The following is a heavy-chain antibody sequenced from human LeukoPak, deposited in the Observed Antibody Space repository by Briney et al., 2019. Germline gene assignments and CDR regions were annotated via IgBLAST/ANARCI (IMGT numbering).Heavy chain of an antibody. CDR3: ARGPDDYYYGMDV. V-gene: IGHV4-4*02. CDR1: GGSISSSNW. CDR2: IYHSGST. J-gene: IGHJ6*02. D-gene: IGHD1-14*01. Sequence: SETLSLTCAVSGGSISSSNWWSWVRQPPGKGLEWIGEIYHSGSTNYNPSLKSRVTISVDKSKNQFSLKLSSVTAADTAVYYCARGPDDYYYGMDVWGQGTTVTVSS.